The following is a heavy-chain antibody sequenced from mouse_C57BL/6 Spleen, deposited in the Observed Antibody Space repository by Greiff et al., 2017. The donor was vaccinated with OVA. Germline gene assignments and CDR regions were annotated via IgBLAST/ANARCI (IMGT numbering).Heavy chain of an antibody. CDR1: GYTFTSYG. V-gene: IGHV1-81*01. D-gene: IGHD1-1*01. CDR3: ARSHYGSSHYYAMDY. J-gene: IGHJ4*01. CDR2: IYPRSGNT. Sequence: QVQLQQSGAELARPGASVKLSCKASGYTFTSYGISWVKQRTGQGLEWIGEIYPRSGNTYYNEKFKGKATLTADKSSSTAYMGLRSLTSEDSAVYFCARSHYGSSHYYAMDYWGQGTSVTVSS.